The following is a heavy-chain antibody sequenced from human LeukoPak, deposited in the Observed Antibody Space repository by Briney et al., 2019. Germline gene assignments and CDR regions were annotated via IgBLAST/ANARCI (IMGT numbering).Heavy chain of an antibody. Sequence: GGSLRLSCAASGFTFSSYSMNWVRQAPGKGLEWVSSISSSSSYIYYADSVKGRFTISRDNSKNTLYLQMNSLRAEDTAVYYCAKEGKNYDFWSGYRPRTSCMDVWGQGTTVTVSS. D-gene: IGHD3-3*01. J-gene: IGHJ6*02. CDR3: AKEGKNYDFWSGYRPRTSCMDV. CDR2: ISSSSSYI. CDR1: GFTFSSYS. V-gene: IGHV3-21*04.